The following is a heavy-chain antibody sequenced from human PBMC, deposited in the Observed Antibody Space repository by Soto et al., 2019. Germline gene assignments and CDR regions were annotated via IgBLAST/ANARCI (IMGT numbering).Heavy chain of an antibody. D-gene: IGHD6-19*01. V-gene: IGHV1-3*01. J-gene: IGHJ4*02. Sequence: ASVKVSCKASGYSFSSYAMHWVRQAPGQGLEWMGWINAGNGNTKYSQKFQGRVTITRDTSASTAYMELSSLRSEDTAVYYCARAVAVPADFDYWGQGTLVNV. CDR2: INAGNGNT. CDR3: ARAVAVPADFDY. CDR1: GYSFSSYA.